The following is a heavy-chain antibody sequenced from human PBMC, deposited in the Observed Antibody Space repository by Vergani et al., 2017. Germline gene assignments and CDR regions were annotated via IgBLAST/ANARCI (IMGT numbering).Heavy chain of an antibody. CDR3: ARASVAGASHLDY. J-gene: IGHJ4*02. Sequence: QVQLVQSGDEVKKPGASVKLSCKTSGYNFYNYAIYWVRQAPGQGLEWVGWLSVYNGHTNYAQKLQDRVTLTTDTLPSTAYMELRTLRSDDTAFYYCARASVAGASHLDYWGQGARVTVSS. V-gene: IGHV1-18*01. D-gene: IGHD6-19*01. CDR1: GYNFYNYA. CDR2: LSVYNGHT.